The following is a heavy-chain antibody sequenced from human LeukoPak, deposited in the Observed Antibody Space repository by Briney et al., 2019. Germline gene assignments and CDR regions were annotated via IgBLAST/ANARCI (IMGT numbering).Heavy chain of an antibody. D-gene: IGHD5-12*01. V-gene: IGHV3-48*03. J-gene: IGHJ4*02. CDR1: GFTFSTYE. CDR2: ISSSGSTI. Sequence: PGGSLRLSCAASGFTFSTYEMTWVRQSPGKGLEWVSYISSSGSTIYYADSVKGRFTISRDNARNSLYLQMNSLRAEDTAVYYCAKDLRGYGTDVFDYWGQGTLVTVSS. CDR3: AKDLRGYGTDVFDY.